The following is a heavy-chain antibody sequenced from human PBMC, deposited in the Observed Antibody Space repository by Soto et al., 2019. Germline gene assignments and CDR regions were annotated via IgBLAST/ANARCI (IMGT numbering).Heavy chain of an antibody. CDR3: AKDQGFLEWRPQGGLDV. V-gene: IGHV3-23*01. D-gene: IGHD3-3*01. CDR1: GFTFRKYV. Sequence: EVQLLESGGGLAQPGGSLRLSCEVSGFTFRKYVMTWVRQAPGKGLEWVSSLSSNGGSTYYADSGKGRFTVSRDTSTNTLFLQMNCLRAEDTAIYYCAKDQGFLEWRPQGGLDVWGPGTTVAVSS. J-gene: IGHJ6*02. CDR2: LSSNGGST.